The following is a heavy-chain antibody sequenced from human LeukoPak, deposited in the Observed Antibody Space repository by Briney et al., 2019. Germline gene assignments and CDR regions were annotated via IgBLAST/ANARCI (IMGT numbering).Heavy chain of an antibody. CDR3: AKDAMVAAHFDY. V-gene: IGHV3-30*02. Sequence: GGSLRLSCAASGFTFSSYGMHWARQAPGKGLEWVAFIRYDGSNKYYADSVKGRFTISRDNSKNTLYLQMNSLRAEDTAVYYCAKDAMVAAHFDYWGQGTLVTVSS. J-gene: IGHJ4*02. CDR2: IRYDGSNK. D-gene: IGHD2-15*01. CDR1: GFTFSSYG.